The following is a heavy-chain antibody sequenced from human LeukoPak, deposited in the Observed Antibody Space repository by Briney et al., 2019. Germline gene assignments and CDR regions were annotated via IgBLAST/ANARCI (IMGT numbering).Heavy chain of an antibody. D-gene: IGHD2-2*01. J-gene: IGHJ6*03. CDR1: GGSFSGYY. Sequence: SETLSLTCAVYGGSFSGYYWSWIRQPPGKGLEWIGVINHSGSTNYNPSLKSRVTISVDTSKNQFSLKLSSVTAADTAVYYCARRQYQLLCPDYYYYMDVWGKGTTVTVSS. V-gene: IGHV4-34*01. CDR2: INHSGST. CDR3: ARRQYQLLCPDYYYYMDV.